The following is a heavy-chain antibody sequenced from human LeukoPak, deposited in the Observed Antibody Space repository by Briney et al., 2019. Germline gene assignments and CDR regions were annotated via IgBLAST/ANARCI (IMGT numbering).Heavy chain of an antibody. CDR3: ATVSIKEEFDP. J-gene: IGHJ5*02. Sequence: ASVKVSCKASGYTFTSNYIHWVRQAPGQGLEWMGMIYPRDGSTSYAQKFQGRVTMTEDTSTDTAYMELSSLRSEDTAVYYCATVSIKEEFDPWGQGTLVTVSS. CDR2: IYPRDGST. V-gene: IGHV1-46*01. CDR1: GYTFTSNY.